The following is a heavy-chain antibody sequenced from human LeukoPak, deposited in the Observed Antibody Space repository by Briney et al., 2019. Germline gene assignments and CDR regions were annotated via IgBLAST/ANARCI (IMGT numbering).Heavy chain of an antibody. Sequence: PGGSLRLSCAASGFTFSSYGMHWVRQAPGEGLEWVAVISYDGSNKYYADSVKGRFTISRDNSKNTLYLQMNSLRAEDTAMYYCAKDAPAFDYWGQGTLVTVSS. V-gene: IGHV3-30*18. CDR2: ISYDGSNK. CDR1: GFTFSSYG. J-gene: IGHJ4*02. CDR3: AKDAPAFDY.